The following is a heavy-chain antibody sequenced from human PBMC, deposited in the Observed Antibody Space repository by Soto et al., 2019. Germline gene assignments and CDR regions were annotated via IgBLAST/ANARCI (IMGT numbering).Heavy chain of an antibody. CDR1: GFTFSSYA. CDR3: AKVGIGVGSGSAYYYGMDV. Sequence: EVQLLESGGGLVQPGGSLRLSCAASGFTFSSYAMSWVRQAPGKGLEWVSAISGSGGSTYYADSVKGRFTISRDNSKNTLYLQMNSLRAEDTAVYYSAKVGIGVGSGSAYYYGMDVWGQGTTVTVSS. V-gene: IGHV3-23*01. J-gene: IGHJ6*02. D-gene: IGHD3-10*01. CDR2: ISGSGGST.